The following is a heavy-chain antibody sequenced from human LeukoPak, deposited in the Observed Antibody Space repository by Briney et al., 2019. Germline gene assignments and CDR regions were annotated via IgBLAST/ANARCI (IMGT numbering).Heavy chain of an antibody. CDR1: GFTFSNAW. CDR2: IYHSGST. J-gene: IGHJ5*02. V-gene: IGHV4-4*02. D-gene: IGHD1-26*01. Sequence: GSLRLSCAASGFTFSNAWMSWVRQPPGKGLEWIGEIYHSGSTNYNPSLKSRVTISVDTSKNQFSLKLSSVTAADTAVYYCARHRSDSGSPGWFDPWGQGTLVTVSS. CDR3: ARHRSDSGSPGWFDP.